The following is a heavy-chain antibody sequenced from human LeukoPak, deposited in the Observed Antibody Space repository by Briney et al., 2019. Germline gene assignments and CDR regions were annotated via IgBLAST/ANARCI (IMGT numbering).Heavy chain of an antibody. D-gene: IGHD2-15*01. CDR1: GGSISYSSYY. Sequence: PSQTLSLTCTVSGGSISYSSYYWGWIRQPPGKGLEWIGSIYYTGSSYYSPSLKSRVTISVDTSKNQFSLKLRSVTAADTAVYYCARDCSGGSCFSGPFEYWGQGTLVTVSS. CDR3: ARDCSGGSCFSGPFEY. CDR2: IYYTGSS. J-gene: IGHJ4*02. V-gene: IGHV4-39*02.